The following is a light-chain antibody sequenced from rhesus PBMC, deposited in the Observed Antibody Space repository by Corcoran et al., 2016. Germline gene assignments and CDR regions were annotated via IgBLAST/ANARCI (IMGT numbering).Light chain of an antibody. Sequence: DIQMTQSPSSLSASVGDTVTITCRASQSISSWLAWYQQKPGKAPKLRIYKASTLQSGVPSRFTGSGAGTDFTRTISSLQSEDFATYYCQQYSSSLIFTFGPGTKLDIK. CDR1: QSISSW. CDR2: KAS. CDR3: QQYSSSLIFT. J-gene: IGKJ3*01. V-gene: IGKV1-22*01.